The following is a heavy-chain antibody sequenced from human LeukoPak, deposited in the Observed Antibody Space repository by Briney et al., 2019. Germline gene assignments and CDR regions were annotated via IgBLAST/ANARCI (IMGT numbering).Heavy chain of an antibody. CDR3: ARGPYSSSWYDLFDP. CDR2: ISSSSSYI. V-gene: IGHV3-21*01. Sequence: GGSLRLSCAASGFTFSSYSMNWVPQAPGKGLEWVSSISSSSSYIYYADSVKGRFTISRDNAKNSLYLQMNSLRAEDTAVYYCARGPYSSSWYDLFDPWGQGTLVTVSS. D-gene: IGHD6-13*01. CDR1: GFTFSSYS. J-gene: IGHJ5*02.